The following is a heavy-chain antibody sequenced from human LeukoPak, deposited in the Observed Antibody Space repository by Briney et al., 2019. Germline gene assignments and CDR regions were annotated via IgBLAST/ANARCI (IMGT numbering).Heavy chain of an antibody. V-gene: IGHV3-23*01. D-gene: IGHD2-21*01. CDR3: ARGRLRVIDAFDI. CDR2: ISGSGGST. J-gene: IGHJ3*02. Sequence: GGSLRLSCAASGFTSTTYGMHWVRQAPGKGLEWVSVISGSGGSTYYADSVKGRFTISRDNSKNTLYLQMDSLRAGDTAVYYCARGRLRVIDAFDIWGQGTMVTVSS. CDR1: GFTSTTYG.